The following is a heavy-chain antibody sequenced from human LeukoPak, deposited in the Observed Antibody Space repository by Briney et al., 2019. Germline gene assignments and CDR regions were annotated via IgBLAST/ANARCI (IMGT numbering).Heavy chain of an antibody. V-gene: IGHV3-21*01. CDR3: ARLSHGSMVRGVVDAFDI. CDR2: ISSSSSYI. J-gene: IGHJ3*02. CDR1: GFTFSSYW. Sequence: PGGSLRLSCAASGFTFSSYWMHWVRQAPGKGLEWVSSISSSSSYIYYADSVKGRFTISRDNAKNSLYLQMNSLRAEDTAVYYCARLSHGSMVRGVVDAFDIWGQGTMVTVSS. D-gene: IGHD3-10*01.